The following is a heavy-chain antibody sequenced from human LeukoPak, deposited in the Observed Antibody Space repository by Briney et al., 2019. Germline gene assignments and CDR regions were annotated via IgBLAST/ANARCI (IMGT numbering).Heavy chain of an antibody. CDR2: ISYDGSNK. D-gene: IGHD5-18*01. CDR3: DY. Sequence: GGSLRLSCAASGFTFSSYGMHWVRQAPGKGLEWVAVISYDGSNKYYADSVKGRFTISRDNAKNSEDTAVYYCAAQLWLGGYFDYWGQGTLVTVSS. J-gene: IGHJ4*02. V-gene: IGHV3-30*03. CDR1: GFTFSSYG.